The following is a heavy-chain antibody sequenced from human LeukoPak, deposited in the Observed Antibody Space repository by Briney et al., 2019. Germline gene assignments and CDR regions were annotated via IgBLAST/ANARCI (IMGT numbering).Heavy chain of an antibody. CDR1: GGSISSYY. J-gene: IGHJ3*02. D-gene: IGHD1-26*01. V-gene: IGHV4-4*07. CDR2: IHASGSI. CDR3: ARDGVVGATGDDAFDI. Sequence: SETLSLICTVSGGSISSYYWNWIRQPARQPAGKGREWIGRIHASGSINYNPSLKSRVTMSVDASKNQFSLKLRSVTAADTAVYYCARDGVVGATGDDAFDIWGQGTMVTVSS.